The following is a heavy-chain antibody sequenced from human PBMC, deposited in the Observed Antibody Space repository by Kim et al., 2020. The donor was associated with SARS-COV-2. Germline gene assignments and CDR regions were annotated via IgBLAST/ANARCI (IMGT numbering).Heavy chain of an antibody. V-gene: IGHV4-39*01. CDR1: GGSISSSSYY. CDR3: ARKQLIVVVTAILFWFDP. Sequence: SETLSLTCTVSGGSISSSSYYWGWIRQPPGKGLEWIGSIYYSGSTSYNPSLKSRVTISVDTSKNQFSLQLSSVTAADTAVDYCARKQLIVVVTAILFWFDPWGQGTLVTASS. J-gene: IGHJ5*02. CDR2: IYYSGST. D-gene: IGHD2-21*02.